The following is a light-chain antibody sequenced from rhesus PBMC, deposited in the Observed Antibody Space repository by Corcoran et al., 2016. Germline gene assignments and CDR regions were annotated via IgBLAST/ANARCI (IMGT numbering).Light chain of an antibody. Sequence: DIQLTQSSSSLYASVGDRVTITCRASKGISSYLAWDQQKSGRTPKLLIYDASNLQSGIPSRFTGRGCWTEFTLTFISLKPEDFANYYCQEHNGFPLTFCQGTKVEIK. J-gene: IGKJ1*01. CDR2: DAS. CDR3: QEHNGFPLT. CDR1: KGISSY. V-gene: IGKV1-38*01.